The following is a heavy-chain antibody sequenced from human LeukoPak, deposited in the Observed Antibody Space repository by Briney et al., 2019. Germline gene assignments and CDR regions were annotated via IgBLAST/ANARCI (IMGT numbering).Heavy chain of an antibody. Sequence: SVKVSCKASGGTFSSYAISWVRQAPGQGLEWMGRIIPILGIANYAQKFQGRVTITADKSTSTAYMELSSLRSEDTAVYYCAATYYDILTGYYSGWSDPWGQGTLVTVSS. D-gene: IGHD3-9*01. V-gene: IGHV1-69*04. CDR1: GGTFSSYA. CDR2: IIPILGIA. CDR3: AATYYDILTGYYSGWSDP. J-gene: IGHJ5*02.